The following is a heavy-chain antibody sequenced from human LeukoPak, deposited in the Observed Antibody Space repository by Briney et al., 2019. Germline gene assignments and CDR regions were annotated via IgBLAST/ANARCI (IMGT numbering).Heavy chain of an antibody. D-gene: IGHD3-3*01. CDR2: IYYSGST. V-gene: IGHV4-59*01. J-gene: IGHJ3*02. CDR1: GGSISSYY. Sequence: SETLSLTCTVSGGSISSYYWSWIRQPPGKGLEWIGYIYYSGSTNYNPSLKSRVTISVDTSKNQFSLKLSSVTAADTAVYYCATYYDFWSGSPFTASDIWGQGTMVTVSS. CDR3: ATYYDFWSGSPFTASDI.